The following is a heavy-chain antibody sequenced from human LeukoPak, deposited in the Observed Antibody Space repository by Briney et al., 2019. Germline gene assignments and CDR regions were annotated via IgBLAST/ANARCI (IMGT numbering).Heavy chain of an antibody. CDR1: GVSSSSSY. D-gene: IGHD2-21*01. CDR2: IFYTGDS. V-gene: IGHV4-59*08. J-gene: IGHJ4*02. CDR3: ARHRFASPLDS. Sequence: SETLSLTCTVSGVSSSSSYWSWIRQPPGKGLEWIGYIFYTGDSNHNPSFKSRVSISLDTSKDQISLKLSSVTAADAAVYYCARHRFASPLDSWGQGTLVTVSS.